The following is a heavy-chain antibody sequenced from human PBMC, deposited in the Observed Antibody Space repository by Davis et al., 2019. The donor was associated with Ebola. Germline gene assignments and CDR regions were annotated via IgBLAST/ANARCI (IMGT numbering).Heavy chain of an antibody. V-gene: IGHV4-31*03. J-gene: IGHJ4*02. CDR1: GGSISSGGYY. CDR2: IYYSGST. CDR3: ARDEWLVRGNFDY. D-gene: IGHD6-19*01. Sequence: SETLSLTCTVSGGSISSGGYYWSWIRQHPGKGLEWIGYIYYSGSTYYNPSLKSRVTISVDTSKNQFSLKLSSVTAADTAVYYCARDEWLVRGNFDYWGQGTLVTVSS.